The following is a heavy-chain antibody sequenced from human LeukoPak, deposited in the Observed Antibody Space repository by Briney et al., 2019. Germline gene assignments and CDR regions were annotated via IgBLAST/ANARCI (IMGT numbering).Heavy chain of an antibody. CDR3: AGTRRYCSGGSCYNWFDP. Sequence: PSETLSLTCSVSGDSISSDVYYWSWIRQPAGKGLEWIGRIYSSGSTTYTSSLKSRVTISIDTAKNQFSLKLTYVTAADTAVYYCAGTRRYCSGGSCYNWFDPWGQGTLVTVSS. J-gene: IGHJ5*02. D-gene: IGHD2-15*01. CDR2: IYSSGST. V-gene: IGHV4-61*02. CDR1: GDSISSDVYY.